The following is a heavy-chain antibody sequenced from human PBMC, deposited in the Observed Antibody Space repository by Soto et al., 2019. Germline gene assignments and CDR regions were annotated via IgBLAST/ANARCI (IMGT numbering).Heavy chain of an antibody. D-gene: IGHD3-10*01. CDR1: GFSFGDSY. CDR2: ISGGSSYT. J-gene: IGHJ4*02. Sequence: QVQLVESGGGLAKPGGSLRLSCAASGFSFGDSYMSWIRQSAGKGLEWLSYISGGSSYTKYAESVKGRFTISRDNARRSLFLQVNGLRADDTAIYYCAKTRVADSGYYFDHWGQGTMVTVSS. CDR3: AKTRVADSGYYFDH. V-gene: IGHV3-11*05.